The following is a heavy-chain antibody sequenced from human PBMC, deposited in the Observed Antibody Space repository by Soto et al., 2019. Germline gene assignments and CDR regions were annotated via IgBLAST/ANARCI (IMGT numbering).Heavy chain of an antibody. CDR2: IWYDGGNK. J-gene: IGHJ4*02. CDR1: AFNFSSYV. D-gene: IGHD6-19*01. V-gene: IGHV3-33*01. CDR3: ARDGQWLPRDGLRSSYYFDY. Sequence: QVRLVESGGGVVQPGRSLRLSCAASAFNFSSYVMHWVRQAPGKGLEWVAVIWYDGGNKYYANSVKGRFTISRDNSKNTLYLQMNSLRAEDTAVYYCARDGQWLPRDGLRSSYYFDYWGQGTLVTVSS.